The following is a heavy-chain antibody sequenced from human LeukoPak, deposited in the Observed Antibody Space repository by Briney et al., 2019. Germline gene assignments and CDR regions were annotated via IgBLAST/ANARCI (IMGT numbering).Heavy chain of an antibody. CDR2: IYHSGST. CDR3: ARGMNLSFDY. J-gene: IGHJ4*02. CDR1: GGSISSGGYS. Sequence: SETLSLTCAVPGGSISSGGYSWSWIRQPPGKGLERIGYIYHSGSTYYNPSLKSRVTISVDRSKNQFSLKLSSVTAADTAVYYWARGMNLSFDYWGQGTLVTVSS. D-gene: IGHD1-14*01. V-gene: IGHV4-30-2*01.